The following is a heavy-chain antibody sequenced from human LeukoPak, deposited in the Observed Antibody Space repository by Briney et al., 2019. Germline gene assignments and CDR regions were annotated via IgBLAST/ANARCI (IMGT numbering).Heavy chain of an antibody. CDR1: GFTFSNSW. CDR3: ATYNWGYDVDY. J-gene: IGHJ4*02. D-gene: IGHD5-12*01. Sequence: GSLRLSCAASGFTFSNSWMYWVRQAPEKGLVWVSGISPDGRGTRYADSVKGRFTISRDNAKYTLYLQMNSLRADDTAVYYCATYNWGYDVDYWGEGSLVTVSS. CDR2: ISPDGRGT. V-gene: IGHV3-74*01.